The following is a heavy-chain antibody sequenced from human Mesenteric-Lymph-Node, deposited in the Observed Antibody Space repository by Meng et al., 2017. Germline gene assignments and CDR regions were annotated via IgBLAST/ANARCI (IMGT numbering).Heavy chain of an antibody. V-gene: IGHV3-30*07. CDR2: ISYDGSNK. CDR3: ARDGVGSTWYPDY. Sequence: QVQLVEAVGGVGQPGRSLRLSCAASRFTFSSYAMHWVRQAPGKGLEWVAVISYDGSNKYYADSVKGRFTISRDNSKNTLYLQMNSLRAEDTAMYYCARDGVGSTWYPDYWGQGTLVTVSS. J-gene: IGHJ4*02. CDR1: RFTFSSYA. D-gene: IGHD6-13*01.